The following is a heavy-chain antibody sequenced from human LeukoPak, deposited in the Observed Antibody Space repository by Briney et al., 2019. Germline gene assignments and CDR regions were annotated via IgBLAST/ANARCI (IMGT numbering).Heavy chain of an antibody. J-gene: IGHJ4*02. D-gene: IGHD2-2*01. CDR3: AKTVCSSTSCPVDY. CDR1: GFTFSTYA. Sequence: GGSLRLSCAASGFTFSTYAMHWVRQAPGKGLEWVAVIWYDGSNKYYADSVKGRFTISRDNSKNTLYLQMNSLRAEDTAVYYCAKTVCSSTSCPVDYWGQGTLVTVSS. V-gene: IGHV3-33*06. CDR2: IWYDGSNK.